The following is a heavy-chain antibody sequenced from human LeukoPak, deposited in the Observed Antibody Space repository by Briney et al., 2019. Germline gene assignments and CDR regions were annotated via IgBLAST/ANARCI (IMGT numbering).Heavy chain of an antibody. V-gene: IGHV1-18*01. D-gene: IGHD2-8*01. J-gene: IGHJ4*02. CDR1: GYTFTSHG. Sequence: ASVTVSCKASGYTFTSHGISWVRQAPGQGLEWMGWISAYNGNTNYAQKLQGRVTMTTDTSTSTAYMELRSLRSDDTAVYYCARDRMVDGSTLWGQGTLVTVSS. CDR2: ISAYNGNT. CDR3: ARDRMVDGSTL.